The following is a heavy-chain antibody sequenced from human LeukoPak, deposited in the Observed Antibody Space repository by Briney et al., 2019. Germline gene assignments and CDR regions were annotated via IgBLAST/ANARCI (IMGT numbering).Heavy chain of an antibody. J-gene: IGHJ4*02. CDR2: INPNSGDT. D-gene: IGHD2-8*02. CDR3: AREGRQGTGGWYYFDY. V-gene: IGHV1-2*02. Sequence: ASVKVSCKASGGTFSRYAISWVRQAPGLGLEWMGWINPNSGDTIFAQRFQGRVTLTRDTSVSTAYMELSRLTSDDTAVYYCAREGRQGTGGWYYFDYWGQGTLVTVSS. CDR1: GGTFSRYA.